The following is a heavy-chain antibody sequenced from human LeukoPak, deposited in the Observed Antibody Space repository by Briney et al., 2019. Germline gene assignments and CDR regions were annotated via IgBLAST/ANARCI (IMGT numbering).Heavy chain of an antibody. CDR3: ARSLEYSSSRPHINHYYFDY. CDR2: INPSGGST. J-gene: IGHJ4*02. Sequence: ASVKVSCKASGYTFTSYYMHWVRQAPGQGLEWMGIINPSGGSTSYAQKFQGRVTMTEDTSTDTAYMELSSLRSEDTAVYYCARSLEYSSSRPHINHYYFDYWGQGTLVTVSS. D-gene: IGHD6-6*01. V-gene: IGHV1-46*01. CDR1: GYTFTSYY.